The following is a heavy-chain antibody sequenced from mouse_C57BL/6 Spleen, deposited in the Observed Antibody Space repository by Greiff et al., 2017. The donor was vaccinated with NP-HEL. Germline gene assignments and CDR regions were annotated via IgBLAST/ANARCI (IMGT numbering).Heavy chain of an antibody. CDR2: INPNYGTT. CDR1: GYSFTDYN. D-gene: IGHD1-1*01. J-gene: IGHJ4*01. V-gene: IGHV1-39*01. CDR3: AVYYGSSYKAMDY. Sequence: VQLQQSGPELVKPGASVKISCKASGYSFTDYNMNWVKQSSGKSLEWIGVINPNYGTTSYNQKFKGKATLTVDQSSSTAYMQLNSLTSEDSAVYYCAVYYGSSYKAMDYWGQGTSVTVSS.